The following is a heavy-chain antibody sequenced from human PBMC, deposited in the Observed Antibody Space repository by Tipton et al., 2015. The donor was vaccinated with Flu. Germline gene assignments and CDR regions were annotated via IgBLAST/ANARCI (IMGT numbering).Heavy chain of an antibody. D-gene: IGHD6-19*01. CDR1: GFTFSSYE. J-gene: IGHJ4*02. Sequence: SLRLSCAASGFTFSSYEMDWVRQAPGKGLEWVSYISGSGTTIYYADSVKGRFTISRDNAENSLHLQMNSLRVEDTAVCYCARDGGQWLGHFDYWGQGTLVTVSS. CDR3: ARDGGQWLGHFDY. V-gene: IGHV3-48*03. CDR2: ISGSGTTI.